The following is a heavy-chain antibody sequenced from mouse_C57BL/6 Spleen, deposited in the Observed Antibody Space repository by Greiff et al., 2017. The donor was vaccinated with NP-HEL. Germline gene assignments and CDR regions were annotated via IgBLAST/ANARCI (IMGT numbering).Heavy chain of an antibody. CDR3: ARGGTTVVRYFDV. V-gene: IGHV1-55*01. D-gene: IGHD1-1*01. Sequence: QVQLKQPGAELVKPGASVKMSCKASGYTFTSYWITWVKQRPGQGLEWIGDIYPGSGSTKYNEKFKSKATLTVDTSSSTAYMQLSSLTSEDSAVYYCARGGTTVVRYFDVWGTGTTVTVSS. CDR1: GYTFTSYW. J-gene: IGHJ1*03. CDR2: IYPGSGST.